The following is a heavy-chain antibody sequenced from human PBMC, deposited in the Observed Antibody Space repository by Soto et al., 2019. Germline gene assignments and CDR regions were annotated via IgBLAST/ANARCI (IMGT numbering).Heavy chain of an antibody. CDR2: ISYDGSNK. Sequence: QVQLEESGGGVVQPGRSLRLSCAASGFTFSSYGMHWVRQAPGKGLEWVAVISYDGSNKYYADSVKGRFTISRDNSKNTLYLQMNSLRAEDTAVYYCAKDQGRRGYSYGLDYWGQGTLVTVSS. D-gene: IGHD5-18*01. V-gene: IGHV3-30*18. CDR3: AKDQGRRGYSYGLDY. J-gene: IGHJ4*02. CDR1: GFTFSSYG.